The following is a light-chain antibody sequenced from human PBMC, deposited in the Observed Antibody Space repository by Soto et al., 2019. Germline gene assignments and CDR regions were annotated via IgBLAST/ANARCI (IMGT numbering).Light chain of an antibody. CDR2: GNS. CDR3: QSYDSSLIYV. CDR1: SSNIGAGYD. Sequence: QSVLKQPPSVSGAPGQRVTISCTGSSSNIGAGYDVHWYQQLPGTAPKLLIYGNSNRPSGVPDRFSGSKSGTSASLAITGLQAEDEADYYCQSYDSSLIYVFGTGTRSPS. V-gene: IGLV1-40*01. J-gene: IGLJ1*01.